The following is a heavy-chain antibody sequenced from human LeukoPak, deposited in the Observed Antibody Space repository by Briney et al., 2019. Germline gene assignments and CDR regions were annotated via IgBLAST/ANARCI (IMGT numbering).Heavy chain of an antibody. CDR2: IYHSGST. D-gene: IGHD3-22*01. V-gene: IGHV4-4*02. CDR3: ARRPNYYDSSGSTYYFDY. J-gene: IGHJ4*02. CDR1: GGSISSSNW. Sequence: SETLSLTCAVSGGSISSSNWWSWVRQPPGKGLEWIGEIYHSGSTNYNPSLKSRVTISVDKSKNQFSLKLSSVTAADTAVYYCARRPNYYDSSGSTYYFDYWGQGTLVTVSS.